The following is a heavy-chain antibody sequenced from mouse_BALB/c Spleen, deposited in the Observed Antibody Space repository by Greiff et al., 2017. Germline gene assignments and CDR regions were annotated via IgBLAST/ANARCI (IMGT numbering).Heavy chain of an antibody. CDR3: ARENYYGSYAMDY. Sequence: EVQLQQSGPELVKPGASVKISCKASGYTFTDYNMHWVKQSHGKSLEWIGYIYPYNGGTGYNQKFKSKATLTVDNSSSTAYMELRSLTSEDSAVYYCARENYYGSYAMDYWGQGTSVTVSS. CDR2: IYPYNGGT. CDR1: GYTFTDYN. D-gene: IGHD1-2*01. V-gene: IGHV1S29*02. J-gene: IGHJ4*01.